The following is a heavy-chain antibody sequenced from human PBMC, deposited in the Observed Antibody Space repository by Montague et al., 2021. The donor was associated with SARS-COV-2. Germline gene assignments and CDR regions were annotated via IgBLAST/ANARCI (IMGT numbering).Heavy chain of an antibody. J-gene: IGHJ5*02. Sequence: SETLSLTCTVSGDPIRTNSYYWGWLRQPPGKGLEWIGSIYYTGTTFSKPSLKSRVTLSVDTSKNQFSLRLSSVTAADTALYHCARHVIPRSRSGLGWFDPWGQGTLATVSS. CDR2: IYYTGTT. V-gene: IGHV4-39*01. CDR1: GDPIRTNSYY. CDR3: ARHVIPRSRSGLGWFDP. D-gene: IGHD3-3*01.